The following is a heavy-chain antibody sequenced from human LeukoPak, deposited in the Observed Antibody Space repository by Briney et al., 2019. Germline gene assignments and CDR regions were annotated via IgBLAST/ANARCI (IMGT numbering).Heavy chain of an antibody. J-gene: IGHJ4*02. V-gene: IGHV3-30*02. CDR2: IRYDGSNK. Sequence: GGSLRLSCAASGITFSSYGMHWVRQAPGKGLEWVAFIRYDGSNKYYADSVKGRFTISRDNSKNTLYLQMNSLRAEDTAVYYCARAFVVVPVEGGYFDYWGQGTLVTVSS. D-gene: IGHD2-2*01. CDR3: ARAFVVVPVEGGYFDY. CDR1: GITFSSYG.